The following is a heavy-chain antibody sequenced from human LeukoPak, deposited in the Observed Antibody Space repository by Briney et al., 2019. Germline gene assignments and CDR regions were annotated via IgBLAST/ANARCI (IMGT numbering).Heavy chain of an antibody. J-gene: IGHJ4*02. Sequence: RCLSRAAEGRPVRRDSITRVPQDPEKELEGVSGISGSGGNTHNADSLKGRFTISRDNAKNSVHLQMSSLRDEDTAVYYCARTVFSGVVAAQHEFDGWGQGTLVTVS. CDR1: GRPVRRDS. CDR3: ARTVFSGVVAAQHEFDG. D-gene: IGHD2-15*01. CDR2: ISGSGGNT. V-gene: IGHV3-21*01.